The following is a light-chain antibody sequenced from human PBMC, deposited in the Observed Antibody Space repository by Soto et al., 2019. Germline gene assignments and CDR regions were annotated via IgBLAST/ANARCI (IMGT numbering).Light chain of an antibody. V-gene: IGKV3-20*01. Sequence: EIVLTQSPGTLSLSPGARAPLSCRARQSVSTSELAWYQQKPGQAPRVLIYAASSRATGIPDRFSGSGSGTDFTLTISSLQSEDFAVYFCQQYNNWPPITFGQGTRLEIK. CDR1: QSVSTSE. CDR2: AAS. J-gene: IGKJ5*01. CDR3: QQYNNWPPIT.